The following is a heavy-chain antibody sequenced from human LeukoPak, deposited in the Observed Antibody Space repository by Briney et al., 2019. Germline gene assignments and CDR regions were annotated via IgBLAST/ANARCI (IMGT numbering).Heavy chain of an antibody. Sequence: GGSLRLSCAASGFTFDDYAMHWVRQAPGKGLEWVSGISWNSGSIGYADSVKGRFTISRDNAKNSLYLQMNSLRAEDTALYYCAKDLEGSGSYSFDYWGQGTLVIVSS. CDR3: AKDLEGSGSYSFDY. CDR2: ISWNSGSI. CDR1: GFTFDDYA. V-gene: IGHV3-9*01. D-gene: IGHD3-10*01. J-gene: IGHJ4*02.